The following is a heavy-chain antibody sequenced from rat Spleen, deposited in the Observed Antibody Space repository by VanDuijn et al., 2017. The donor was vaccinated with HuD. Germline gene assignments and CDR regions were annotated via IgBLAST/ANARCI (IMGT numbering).Heavy chain of an antibody. J-gene: IGHJ4*01. CDR1: GFSLTSYN. V-gene: IGHV2-41*01. D-gene: IGHD5-1*01. CDR3: AREQGALMDA. Sequence: QVQLKESGPGLVQPSQTLSLTCTVSGFSLTSYNVHWVRQPPGKGLEWMGVIWNTGGTRYNSALKSRLSISKDTSKSQVFLKMNSLQTEDTATYYCAREQGALMDAWGQGASVTVSS. CDR2: IWNTGGT.